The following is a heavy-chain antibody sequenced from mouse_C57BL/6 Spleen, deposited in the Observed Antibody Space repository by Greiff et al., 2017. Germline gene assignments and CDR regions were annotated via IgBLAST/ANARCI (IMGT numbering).Heavy chain of an antibody. Sequence: EVMLVESGGGLVKPGGSLKLSCAASGFTFSSYTMSWVRQTPEKRLEWVATISGGGGNTYYPDSVKGRFTISRDNAKNTLYLQMSSLRSEDTALYYCAKLCYFDYWGQGTTLTVSS. CDR1: GFTFSSYT. J-gene: IGHJ2*01. CDR2: ISGGGGNT. V-gene: IGHV5-9*01. CDR3: AKLCYFDY.